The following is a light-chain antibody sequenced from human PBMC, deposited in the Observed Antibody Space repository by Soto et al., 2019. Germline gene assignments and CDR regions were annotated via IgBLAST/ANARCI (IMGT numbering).Light chain of an antibody. Sequence: EIGLTQSPCTLSLSPGQRATLACRASQSVSSSYLAWYQQKPGQAPRLLIYGASSRATGIPDRFSGSGSGTEFTLTMSRLEPEDFAVYYCQQYGSSRPWTFGQGTKVYIK. CDR1: QSVSSSY. J-gene: IGKJ1*01. CDR2: GAS. V-gene: IGKV3-20*01. CDR3: QQYGSSRPWT.